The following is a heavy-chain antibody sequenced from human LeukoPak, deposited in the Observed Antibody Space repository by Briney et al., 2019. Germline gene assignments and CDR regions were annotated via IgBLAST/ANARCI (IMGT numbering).Heavy chain of an antibody. CDR2: INPSGGST. J-gene: IGHJ3*02. CDR1: GYTFTNNY. V-gene: IGHV1-46*01. D-gene: IGHD2-21*02. CDR3: ARDPIVVVTNDAFDI. Sequence: ASVKVSCKASGYTFTNNYMHWVRQAPGQGLEWMGIINPSGGSTSYAQKFQGRVTMTRDTSTSTVYMELSSLRSEDTAVYYCARDPIVVVTNDAFDIWGQGTMVTVSS.